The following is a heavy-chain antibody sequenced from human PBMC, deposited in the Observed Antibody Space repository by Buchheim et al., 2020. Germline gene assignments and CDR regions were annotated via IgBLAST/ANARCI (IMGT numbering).Heavy chain of an antibody. CDR3: AVTNWFNP. V-gene: IGHV3-7*01. D-gene: IGHD4-17*01. CDR1: GFTFSDYW. CDR2: IIHDGSEK. J-gene: IGHJ5*02. Sequence: EVQVVESGGGLVQPGGSLRLSCAASGFTFSDYWMSWVRQAPGKGLEWVANIIHDGSEKYYVDSVKGRFTISRGNARNILYLQMNSLRVEDTAVYYCAVTNWFNPWGQGTL.